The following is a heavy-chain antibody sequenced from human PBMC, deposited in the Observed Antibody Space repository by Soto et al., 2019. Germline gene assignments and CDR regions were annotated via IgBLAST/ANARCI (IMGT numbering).Heavy chain of an antibody. Sequence: ASGKVSCKASGGTFSRYAISWVRQAPGQGLEWMGGIIPIFGTANYAQKFQGRVTITADESTSTAYMELSSLRSEDTAVYYCASRTTLAFRYYYYCGVDGWGQGNKVTVFS. CDR1: GGTFSRYA. CDR2: IIPIFGTA. J-gene: IGHJ6*02. V-gene: IGHV1-69*13. D-gene: IGHD3-3*02. CDR3: ASRTTLAFRYYYYCGVDG.